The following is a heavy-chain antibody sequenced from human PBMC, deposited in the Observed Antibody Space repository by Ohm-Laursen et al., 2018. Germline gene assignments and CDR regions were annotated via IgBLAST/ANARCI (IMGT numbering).Heavy chain of an antibody. V-gene: IGHV3-53*01. CDR3: ARVVRAENTGYAFNI. Sequence: GSLRLSCSASGFTVSSNYMSWVRQAPGKGLEWVSLIYSGGSTYYADSVKGRFTISRDNSKNTLYLQMNSLRAEDTAVYYCARVVRAENTGYAFNIWGQGTMVTVSS. J-gene: IGHJ3*02. CDR1: GFTVSSNY. D-gene: IGHD4/OR15-4a*01. CDR2: IYSGGST.